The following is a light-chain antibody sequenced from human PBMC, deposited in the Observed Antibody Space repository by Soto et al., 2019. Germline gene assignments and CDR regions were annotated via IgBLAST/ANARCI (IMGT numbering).Light chain of an antibody. V-gene: IGLV2-14*01. Sequence: QSALTQPASLSGSPGQSITISCTGTSSDVGGYNYVSWYQQHPGKAPKLMIYDVSNRPSGVSNRFSGSKSGNTASLTISGLQAEDEADYYCSSYTGSSTLVFGTGTKVTVL. CDR2: DVS. J-gene: IGLJ1*01. CDR1: SSDVGGYNY. CDR3: SSYTGSSTLV.